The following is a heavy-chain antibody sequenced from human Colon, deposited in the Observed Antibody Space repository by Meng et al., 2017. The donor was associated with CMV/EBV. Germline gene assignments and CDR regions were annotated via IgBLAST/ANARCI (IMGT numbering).Heavy chain of an antibody. V-gene: IGHV3-74*01. CDR2: ISSDGTT. D-gene: IGHD7-27*01. CDR1: GFTFGNQA. Sequence: GGSLRLSCAASGFTFGNQAMNWVRQVPGKGLVWVSRISSDGTTNYADSVKGRFTISRDNAKNTLYLQMNSLRAEDTAIYYCVKGMWGLGDYWGQGTLVTVSS. CDR3: VKGMWGLGDY. J-gene: IGHJ4*02.